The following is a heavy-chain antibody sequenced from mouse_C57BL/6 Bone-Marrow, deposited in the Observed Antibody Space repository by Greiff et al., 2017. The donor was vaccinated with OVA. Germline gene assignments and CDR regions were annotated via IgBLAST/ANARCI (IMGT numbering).Heavy chain of an antibody. CDR1: GFTFSDYY. V-gene: IGHV5-16*01. Sequence: EVKLVESEGGLVQPGSSMKLSCTASGFTFSDYYMAWVRQVPEKGLEWVANINYDGSSTYYLDSLKSRFIISRDNAKNILYLQMSSLKSEDTATYYCARDDTTVVATYYFDYWGQGTTLTVSS. CDR2: INYDGSST. CDR3: ARDDTTVVATYYFDY. J-gene: IGHJ2*01. D-gene: IGHD1-1*01.